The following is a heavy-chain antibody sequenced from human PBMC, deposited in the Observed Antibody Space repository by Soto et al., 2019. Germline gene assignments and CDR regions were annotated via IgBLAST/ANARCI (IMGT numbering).Heavy chain of an antibody. Sequence: PGGSLRLSCAASGFTFSSYSMNWVRQAPGKGLEWVSYISSSSSTIYYADSVKGRFTISRDNAKNSLYLQMNSLRDEDTAVYYCARDRHYYDSSGYYVSNNWFDPWGQGTLVTVSS. CDR2: ISSSSSTI. CDR1: GFTFSSYS. J-gene: IGHJ5*02. CDR3: ARDRHYYDSSGYYVSNNWFDP. D-gene: IGHD3-22*01. V-gene: IGHV3-48*02.